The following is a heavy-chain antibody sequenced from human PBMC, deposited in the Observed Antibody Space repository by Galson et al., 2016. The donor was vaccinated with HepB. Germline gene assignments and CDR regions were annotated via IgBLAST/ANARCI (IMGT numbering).Heavy chain of an antibody. V-gene: IGHV1-3*01. CDR3: ARNSWSSNWYAWFDP. CDR1: EYSNSSYG. D-gene: IGHD6-13*01. J-gene: IGHJ5*02. Sequence: SVKVSCKASEYSNSSYGIHWVRQAPGQRLEWMGWISADNGNTKYSQKFQGRVTITRDTSASTAYMELSSLRSQDTAVYYCARNSWSSNWYAWFDPWGQGTLVTVSS. CDR2: ISADNGNT.